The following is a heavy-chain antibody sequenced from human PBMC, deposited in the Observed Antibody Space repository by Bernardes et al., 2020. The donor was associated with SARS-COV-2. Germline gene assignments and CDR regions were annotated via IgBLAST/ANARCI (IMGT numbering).Heavy chain of an antibody. J-gene: IGHJ4*02. V-gene: IGHV5-10-1*01. CDR1: GYSFINYW. CDR2: IDPSDSYT. D-gene: IGHD3-10*01. Sequence: GESLKISCKASGYSFINYWITWVRQVPGKGLEWMGRIDPSDSYTSYSPSFQGHVTMSVDKSLNTAYLQWSGLKASDTAIFYCAREAAPFSGNFDFWGQGTLATVFS. CDR3: AREAAPFSGNFDF.